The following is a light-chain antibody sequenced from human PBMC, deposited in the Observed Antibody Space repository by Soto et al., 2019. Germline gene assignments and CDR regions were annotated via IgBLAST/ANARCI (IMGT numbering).Light chain of an antibody. CDR1: QSISTW. Sequence: DIQMTQSPSTLSASVGDRVTITCRASQSISTWLSWYQQKPGKAPKVLIYKASNLQSGVSSRFSGSGSGTEFTLTISRLEPEDFAVYYCQQYGNSGVTFGPGTKVDIK. CDR2: KAS. CDR3: QQYGNSGVT. J-gene: IGKJ3*01. V-gene: IGKV1-5*03.